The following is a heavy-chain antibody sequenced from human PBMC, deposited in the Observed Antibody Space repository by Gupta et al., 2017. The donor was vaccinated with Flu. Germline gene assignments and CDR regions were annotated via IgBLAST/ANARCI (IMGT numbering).Heavy chain of an antibody. J-gene: IGHJ4*02. V-gene: IGHV3-23*01. CDR2: VGAGGDRT. Sequence: EVQLLESGGALVQPGGSLRLSCAASGLTFRDYAMNWVRQAPGKGLAWVSTVGAGGDRTYYADSVMGRFTISRDNSKNTVYLQMNSLRGDDTAVYYCAKDRSGNPAIDYWGQGTLVTVSA. D-gene: IGHD6-13*01. CDR1: GLTFRDYA. CDR3: AKDRSGNPAIDY.